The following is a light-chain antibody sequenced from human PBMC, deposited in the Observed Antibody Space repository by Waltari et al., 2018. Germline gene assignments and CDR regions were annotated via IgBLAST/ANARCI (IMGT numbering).Light chain of an antibody. CDR2: DAS. Sequence: DIQMTQSPSSLSASVGDSVTITCQASQDINNDLNWYQQKPGKAPKLLIYDASSFETGFPSRFSVSGAGTTCTFTISSLQPEDIATYYCQQFHSLLTFGGGTKVEIK. CDR3: QQFHSLLT. J-gene: IGKJ4*01. V-gene: IGKV1-33*01. CDR1: QDINND.